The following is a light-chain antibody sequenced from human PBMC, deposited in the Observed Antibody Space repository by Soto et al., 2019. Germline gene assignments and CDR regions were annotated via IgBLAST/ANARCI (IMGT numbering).Light chain of an antibody. J-gene: IGKJ5*01. CDR3: QQRSSWPPIT. CDR2: DAS. Sequence: IVFTHSPGTLSLSPGERTTLSATASQSIGNFLAWYQQKPGQPPRLLIFDASNRAAGVPARFSGSGSGTDFTLTIRSLEPEDFAVYFCQQRSSWPPITFGQGTRLEIK. CDR1: QSIGNF. V-gene: IGKV3-11*01.